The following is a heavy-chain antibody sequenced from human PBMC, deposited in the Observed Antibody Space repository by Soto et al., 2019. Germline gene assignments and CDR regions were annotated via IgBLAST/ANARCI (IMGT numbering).Heavy chain of an antibody. CDR1: GGSISSYY. CDR2: MYYSGST. J-gene: IGHJ4*02. V-gene: IGHV4-59*01. CDR3: ARGTFGVFKD. D-gene: IGHD3-3*01. Sequence: PSETLSLTCTVSGGSISSYYWSWIRQSPGKGLEWIGYMYYSGSTNYNPSLKSRVTISIDTSRNQFSLKLSSVTAADTAVYYCARGTFGVFKDLGQGTLVTISS.